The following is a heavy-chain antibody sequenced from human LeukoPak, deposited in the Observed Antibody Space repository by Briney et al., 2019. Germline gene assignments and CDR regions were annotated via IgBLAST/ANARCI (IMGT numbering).Heavy chain of an antibody. CDR2: IYTSGST. CDR3: AREVITTHDAFDI. D-gene: IGHD3-22*01. Sequence: PSETLSLTCTVSGDSISSGSYYWSWIRQPAGKGLEWIGRIYTSGSTNYNPSLKSRVTISVDTSKNQFSLKLSSVTAADTAVYYCAREVITTHDAFDIWGQGTMVTVSS. J-gene: IGHJ3*02. V-gene: IGHV4-61*02. CDR1: GDSISSGSYY.